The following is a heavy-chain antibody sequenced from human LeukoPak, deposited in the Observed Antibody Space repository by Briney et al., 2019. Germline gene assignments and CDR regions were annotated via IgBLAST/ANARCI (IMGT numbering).Heavy chain of an antibody. CDR2: IIPILGIA. J-gene: IGHJ3*02. CDR1: GGTFRNYA. Sequence: GASVKVSCKASGGTFRNYAFSWVRQAPGQGLEWMGRIIPILGIANYAQKFQGRVTITADKSTSTAYMELRSLRSDDTAVYYCARDYGPGQVREKWELPIDAFDIWGQGTMVTVSS. D-gene: IGHD1-26*01. CDR3: ARDYGPGQVREKWELPIDAFDI. V-gene: IGHV1-69*04.